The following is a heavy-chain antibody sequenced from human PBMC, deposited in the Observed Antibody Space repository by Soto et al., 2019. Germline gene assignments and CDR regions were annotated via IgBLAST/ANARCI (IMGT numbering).Heavy chain of an antibody. Sequence: VQLRESGPGLVKPSETLSLSCTVSGGSISGYYWSWVRQPAGKGLEWIGRIYSSGSSNYNPSLNSRLTMSLDTSKNQFSLKLRSVTAADTAIYYCARLFTVTTDYYFGMDVWGQGTTVTVSS. CDR2: IYSSGSS. J-gene: IGHJ6*02. D-gene: IGHD4-17*01. V-gene: IGHV4-4*07. CDR1: GGSISGYY. CDR3: ARLFTVTTDYYFGMDV.